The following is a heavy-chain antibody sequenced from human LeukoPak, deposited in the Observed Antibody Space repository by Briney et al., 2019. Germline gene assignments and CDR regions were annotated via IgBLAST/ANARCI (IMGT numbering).Heavy chain of an antibody. V-gene: IGHV3-33*01. D-gene: IGHD3-10*01. Sequence: PGRSLRLSCAASGFTFSSCAMHWVRQAPGKGLEWVAVIWFDGSNTYYADSVKGRFTISRDNSQNTLYLQMNSLRAEDTAVYYCARDRYGSGGWVDYWGQGTLVTVSS. CDR3: ARDRYGSGGWVDY. CDR2: IWFDGSNT. J-gene: IGHJ4*02. CDR1: GFTFSSCA.